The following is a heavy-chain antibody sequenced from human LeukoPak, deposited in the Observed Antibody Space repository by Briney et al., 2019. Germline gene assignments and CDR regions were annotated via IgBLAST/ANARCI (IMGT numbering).Heavy chain of an antibody. CDR2: IYYSGST. Sequence: SETLSLTCTVSGGSISSYYWSWIRQPPGKGLEWIGYIYYSGSTNYNPSLKSRVTISVDTSKNQFSLKLSSVTAADTAVYYCVGRYSSGWYGRSYYYYMDVWGKGTTVTVSS. D-gene: IGHD6-19*01. J-gene: IGHJ6*03. CDR3: VGRYSSGWYGRSYYYYMDV. V-gene: IGHV4-59*01. CDR1: GGSISSYY.